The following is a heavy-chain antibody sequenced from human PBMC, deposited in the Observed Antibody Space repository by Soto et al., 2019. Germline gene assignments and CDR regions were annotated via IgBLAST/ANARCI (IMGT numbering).Heavy chain of an antibody. V-gene: IGHV3-33*06. D-gene: IGHD2-2*01. CDR2: IWYDGSNK. J-gene: IGHJ4*02. Sequence: PGGSLRLSCAASGFTFSSYGIHWVRQAPGKGLEWVAVIWYDGSNKYYADSVKGRFTISRDNSKNTLYLQMNSLRAEDTAVYYCAKETCISTSCYFGYWGQGTLVTVSS. CDR1: GFTFSSYG. CDR3: AKETCISTSCYFGY.